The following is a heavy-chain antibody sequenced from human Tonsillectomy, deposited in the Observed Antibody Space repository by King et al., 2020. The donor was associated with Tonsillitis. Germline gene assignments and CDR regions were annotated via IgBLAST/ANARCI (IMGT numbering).Heavy chain of an antibody. CDR1: GFTSSNYG. D-gene: IGHD3-22*01. V-gene: IGHV3-30*04. CDR2: ISYDGSNK. J-gene: IGHJ4*02. CDR3: ARAIGYYYDSSGDPGDY. Sequence: VQLVESGGGVVQPGRSLRLSCAASGFTSSNYGMHWVRQAPGKGLEWVAVISYDGSNKYYADSVKGRFTISRDNSKNTLYLQMNSLRAEDTAVYYCARAIGYYYDSSGDPGDYWGQGTLVTVSS.